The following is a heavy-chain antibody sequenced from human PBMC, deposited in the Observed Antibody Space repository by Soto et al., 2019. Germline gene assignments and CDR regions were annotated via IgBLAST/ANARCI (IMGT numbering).Heavy chain of an antibody. CDR2: IIPILGIA. J-gene: IGHJ4*02. Sequence: QVQLVQSGAEVKKPGSSVKVSCKASGGTFSSYTISWVRQAPGQGLEWMGRIIPILGIANYAQKFQGRVTITADKATSTAYMELSSLRSEDTAVYYCAREPGTASGDYWGQGTLVTVSS. D-gene: IGHD1-1*01. CDR1: GGTFSSYT. V-gene: IGHV1-69*08. CDR3: AREPGTASGDY.